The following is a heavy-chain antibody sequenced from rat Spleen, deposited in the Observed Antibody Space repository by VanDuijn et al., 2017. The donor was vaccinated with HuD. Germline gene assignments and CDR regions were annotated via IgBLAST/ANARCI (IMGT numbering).Heavy chain of an antibody. Sequence: QVQLKESGPGLVQPSQTLSLTCSVSGFSLTSNGISWVRQFPGKGLEWMGGIWGDGSTRYNSALESRLSIDRDTSKNQVFLKMNSLHTDDTAIYYCTREHNWGFDYWGQGVMVTVSS. CDR1: GFSLTSNG. CDR3: TREHNWGFDY. J-gene: IGHJ2*01. D-gene: IGHD5-1*01. CDR2: IWGDGST. V-gene: IGHV2-4*01.